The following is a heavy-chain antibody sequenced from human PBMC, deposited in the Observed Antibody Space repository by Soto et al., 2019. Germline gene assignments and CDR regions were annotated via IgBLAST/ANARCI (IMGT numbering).Heavy chain of an antibody. J-gene: IGHJ6*02. CDR3: ARARYSYGYSYYYGMDV. V-gene: IGHV1-69*01. Sequence: VKVACKASGGPFISYAISWVRQAPGQGLEWMGGIIPIFGTANYAQKFQGRVTITADESTSTAYMELSSLRSEDTAVYYCARARYSYGYSYYYGMDVWGQGTTVTVSS. CDR1: GGPFISYA. CDR2: IIPIFGTA. D-gene: IGHD5-18*01.